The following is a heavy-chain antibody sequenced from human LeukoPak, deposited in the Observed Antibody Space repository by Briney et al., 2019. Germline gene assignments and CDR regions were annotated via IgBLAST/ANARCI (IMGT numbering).Heavy chain of an antibody. CDR2: TYYSAST. Sequence: WIGSTYYSASTYYNPSLKSRVTISVDRSKNQFSLKLSSVTAADTAVYYCASSSGSYYSSWGQGTLVTLSS. J-gene: IGHJ4*02. CDR3: ASSSGSYYSS. V-gene: IGHV4-39*07. D-gene: IGHD3-10*01.